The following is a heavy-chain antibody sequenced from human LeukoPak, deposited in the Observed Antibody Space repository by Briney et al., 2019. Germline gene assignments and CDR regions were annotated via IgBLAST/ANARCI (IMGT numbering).Heavy chain of an antibody. Sequence: GRSLRLSCAASGFTFSSYGMHWVRQAPGKGLEWVAVISYDGSNKYYADSVKGRFTISRDNSKNTLYLQMNSLRAEDTAVYYCAKDRYYDILTGLRGYFDYWGLGTLVTVSS. CDR3: AKDRYYDILTGLRGYFDY. CDR2: ISYDGSNK. D-gene: IGHD3-9*01. J-gene: IGHJ4*02. V-gene: IGHV3-30*18. CDR1: GFTFSSYG.